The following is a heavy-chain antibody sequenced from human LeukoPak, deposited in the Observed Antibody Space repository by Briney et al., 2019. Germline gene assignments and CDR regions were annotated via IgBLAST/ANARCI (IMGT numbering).Heavy chain of an antibody. Sequence: SQTLSLTCALSGDIFSSTSAAWNWIRQSPSRGLEWLVRTYFRSKWYNDFAVSVKSRITINPDTSKNQFSLQLNSVTPEDTAVYYCARDGSYFDGWGQGTLVTVSS. V-gene: IGHV6-1*01. CDR3: ARDGSYFDG. CDR2: TYFRSKWYN. CDR1: GDIFSSTSAA. J-gene: IGHJ4*02.